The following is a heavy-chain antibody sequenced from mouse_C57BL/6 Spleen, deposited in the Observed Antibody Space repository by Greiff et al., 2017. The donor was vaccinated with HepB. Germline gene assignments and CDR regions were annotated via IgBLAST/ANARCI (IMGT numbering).Heavy chain of an antibody. CDR2: INPNNGGT. CDR3: ARWGGWLSPYYFDY. V-gene: IGHV1-18*01. J-gene: IGHJ2*01. Sequence: EVQLQQSGPELVKPGASVKIPCKASGYTFTDYNMDWVKQSHGKSLEWIGDINPNNGGTIYNQKFKGKATLTVDKSSSTAYMELRSLTSEDTAVYYCARWGGWLSPYYFDYWGQGTTLTVSS. D-gene: IGHD2-3*01. CDR1: GYTFTDYN.